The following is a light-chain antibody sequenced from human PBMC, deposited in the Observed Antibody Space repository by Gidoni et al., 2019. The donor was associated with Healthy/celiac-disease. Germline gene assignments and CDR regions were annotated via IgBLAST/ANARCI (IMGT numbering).Light chain of an antibody. V-gene: IGKV3-11*01. J-gene: IGKJ5*01. Sequence: EIVLTQSPATLSLSPGERATLSCRASQSDSSYLAWYQQKPGQAPRRLIYDASNRATGIPARFSGSGSGTDFTLTISSLEPEDFAVYYCQQRSIFGQGTRLEIK. CDR1: QSDSSY. CDR3: QQRSI. CDR2: DAS.